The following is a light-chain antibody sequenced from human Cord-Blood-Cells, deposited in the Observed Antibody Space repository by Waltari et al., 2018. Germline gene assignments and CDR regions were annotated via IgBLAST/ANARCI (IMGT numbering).Light chain of an antibody. CDR1: SSHVRSYNL. CDR3: CSYAGSSTWV. Sequence: QSALTQPASGYASPGQATTISCTGTSSHVRSYNLVSWYQKHPGKAPKLMFYEGSKRPSGVSNRFSGSKSVNTSSLTISGLQAEDEADYYCCSYAGSSTWVFGGGTKLTVL. CDR2: EGS. V-gene: IGLV2-23*01. J-gene: IGLJ3*02.